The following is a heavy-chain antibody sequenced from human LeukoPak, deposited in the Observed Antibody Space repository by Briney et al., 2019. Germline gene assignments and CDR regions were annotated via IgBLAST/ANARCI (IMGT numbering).Heavy chain of an antibody. Sequence: GGSLRLSCAASGFTFSSYEMNWVRQAPGNGLVWFSYISSSGSTIYYADSVKGRFTISRYNAKNSLYLQMNSLRAEDTAVYYCAELGITMIGGVWGKGTTVTISS. J-gene: IGHJ6*04. V-gene: IGHV3-48*03. D-gene: IGHD3-10*02. CDR1: GFTFSSYE. CDR3: AELGITMIGGV. CDR2: ISSSGSTI.